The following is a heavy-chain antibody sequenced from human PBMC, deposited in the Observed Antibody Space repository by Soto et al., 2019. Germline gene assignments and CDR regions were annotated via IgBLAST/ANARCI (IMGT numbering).Heavy chain of an antibody. CDR3: ASSYDFWSGDPQPFDY. Sequence: QVPLVESGGGVVQPGRSLRLSCAASGFTFSTYAMHWVRQAPGKGLEWVAAISYDGSSKYYADSVKGRFTISRENSKNTLYLQMNSLRAEDTAVYDCASSYDFWSGDPQPFDYWGQGTLVTVSS. J-gene: IGHJ4*02. D-gene: IGHD3-3*01. CDR2: ISYDGSSK. CDR1: GFTFSTYA. V-gene: IGHV3-30-3*01.